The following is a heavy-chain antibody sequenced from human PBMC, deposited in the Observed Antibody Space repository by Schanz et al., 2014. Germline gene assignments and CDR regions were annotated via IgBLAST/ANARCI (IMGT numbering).Heavy chain of an antibody. CDR3: SAGLAAVEYDAIGH. CDR2: IKSKVDGGTK. CDR1: GFTFSTTW. D-gene: IGHD6-19*01. Sequence: VQLVEPGGGLVKPGGSLRLSCLASGFTFSTTWMNWVRQAPGKGLEWVGRIKSKVDGGTKDNDAPVQGRFTISRDDSTNALHLQINILKAEDAADYYCSAGLAAVEYDAIGHWGQGTMVTVSS. V-gene: IGHV3-15*01. J-gene: IGHJ4*03.